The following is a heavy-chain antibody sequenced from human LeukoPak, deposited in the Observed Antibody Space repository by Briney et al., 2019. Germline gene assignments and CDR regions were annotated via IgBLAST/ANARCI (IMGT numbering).Heavy chain of an antibody. D-gene: IGHD3-10*01. Sequence: SQTLSLTCTVSGGSISSGGYYWSWIRQHPGKGLEWIGYIYYSGSTYFNPSLKSRVTISVDTSKNQFSLKLSSVTAADTAVYYCARRGGSGSYYSIGYWGQGTLVTVSS. V-gene: IGHV4-31*03. CDR3: ARRGGSGSYYSIGY. J-gene: IGHJ4*02. CDR2: IYYSGST. CDR1: GGSISSGGYY.